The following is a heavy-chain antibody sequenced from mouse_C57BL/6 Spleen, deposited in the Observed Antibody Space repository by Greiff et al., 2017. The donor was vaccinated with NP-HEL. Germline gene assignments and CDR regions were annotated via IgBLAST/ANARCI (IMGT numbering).Heavy chain of an antibody. Sequence: ESGPGLVKPSQSLSLTCSVTGYSITSGYYWNWIRQFPGNKLEWMGYISYDGSNNYNPSLKNRISITRDTSKNQFFLKLNSVTTEDTATYYCARGGGYYYGSSFDVWGTGTTVTVSS. CDR1: GYSITSGYY. CDR2: ISYDGSN. J-gene: IGHJ1*03. D-gene: IGHD1-1*01. CDR3: ARGGGYYYGSSFDV. V-gene: IGHV3-6*01.